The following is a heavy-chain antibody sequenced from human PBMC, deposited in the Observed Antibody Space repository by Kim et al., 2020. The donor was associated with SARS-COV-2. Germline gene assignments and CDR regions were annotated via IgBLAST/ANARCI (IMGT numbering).Heavy chain of an antibody. J-gene: IGHJ6*02. Sequence: SETLSLTCTVSGGSISSSSYYWGWIRQPPGKGLEWIGSIYYSGSTYYNPSLKSRVTISVDTSKNQFSLKLSSVTAADTAVYYCASLLRSRVAATDYYYYGMDVWGQGTTVTVSS. V-gene: IGHV4-39*01. CDR2: IYYSGST. CDR3: ASLLRSRVAATDYYYYGMDV. D-gene: IGHD2-15*01. CDR1: GGSISSSSYY.